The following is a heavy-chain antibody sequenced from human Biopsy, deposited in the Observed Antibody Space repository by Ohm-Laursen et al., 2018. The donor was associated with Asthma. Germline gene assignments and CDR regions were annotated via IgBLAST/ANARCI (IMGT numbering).Heavy chain of an antibody. CDR2: IYYSGST. CDR3: ARTTYGDDGFDP. D-gene: IGHD4-17*01. J-gene: IGHJ5*02. Sequence: TLSLTCTVSGGSINIGDYYWSWIRQHPGKGLERIGYIYYSGSTYYNPSLKSRVSILIDTSKNQFSLRLSSVTAADTAVYYCARTTYGDDGFDPWGQGTLVTVSS. CDR1: GGSINIGDYY. V-gene: IGHV4-31*03.